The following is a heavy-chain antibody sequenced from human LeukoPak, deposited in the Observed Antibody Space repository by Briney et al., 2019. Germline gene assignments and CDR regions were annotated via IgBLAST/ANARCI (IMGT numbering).Heavy chain of an antibody. V-gene: IGHV3-23*01. CDR1: GFTFSSYA. CDR2: ISGSGDST. CDR3: AKGSSGYDWGYYYMDV. D-gene: IGHD5-12*01. J-gene: IGHJ6*03. Sequence: GGSLRLSCAASGFTFSSYAMSWVRQAPGKGLEWVSAISGSGDSTYCADSVKGRFTISRDNSKNTLYLQMNSLRVEDTAVYHCAKGSSGYDWGYYYMDVWGKGTTVTVSS.